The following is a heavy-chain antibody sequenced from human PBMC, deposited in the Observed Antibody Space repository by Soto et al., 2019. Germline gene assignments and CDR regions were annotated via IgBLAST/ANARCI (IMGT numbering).Heavy chain of an antibody. CDR3: ARAVTQYFDS. J-gene: IGHJ4*02. Sequence: EVQLLESGGGLVQPGGSLRLSCAASGFSFNFYVMTWVRQAPGKGLEGVSGMSGSGGHKYYADSVKGRFTVSRDNSNSTLFLQMNSLRAEDTAVYYCARAVTQYFDSWGQGTLVTVSS. CDR1: GFSFNFYV. CDR2: MSGSGGHK. V-gene: IGHV3-23*01.